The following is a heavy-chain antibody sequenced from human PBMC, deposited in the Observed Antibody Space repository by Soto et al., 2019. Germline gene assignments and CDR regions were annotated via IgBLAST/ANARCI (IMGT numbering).Heavy chain of an antibody. D-gene: IGHD3-16*01. CDR2: IKPDESEK. J-gene: IGHJ4*02. CDR1: GFTFSDSW. CDR3: TRDIGGRWAY. Sequence: GGSLRLSCTASGFTFSDSWMTWVRRAAGKGLEWVARIKPDESEKKYADSVKGRFSISRDNAKNSMYLQMDSLRGEDTAVYYCTRDIGGRWAYWGPGTLVTVSS. V-gene: IGHV3-7*01.